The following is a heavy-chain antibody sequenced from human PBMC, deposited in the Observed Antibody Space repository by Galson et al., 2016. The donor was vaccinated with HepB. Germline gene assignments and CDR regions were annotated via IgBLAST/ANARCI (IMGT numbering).Heavy chain of an antibody. CDR2: ISSSSYT. D-gene: IGHD6-13*01. Sequence: SLRLSCAASGFTFSSYSFNWVRQAPGKGLEWVASISSSSYTYYAESVKGRFTISRDDAKSSLFLQMNSLRAEDTSVYYCARERDYTSSWYDYWGQGTLVTVSS. CDR3: ARERDYTSSWYDY. J-gene: IGHJ4*02. V-gene: IGHV3-21*01. CDR1: GFTFSSYS.